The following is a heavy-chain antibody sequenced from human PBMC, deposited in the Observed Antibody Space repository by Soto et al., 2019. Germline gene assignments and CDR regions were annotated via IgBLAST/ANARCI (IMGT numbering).Heavy chain of an antibody. V-gene: IGHV3-23*01. CDR2: ITATGDRT. D-gene: IGHD3-22*01. J-gene: IGHJ4*02. CDR3: ATMNGYFEY. Sequence: GGALRLSCADPGVRFSSYSMIWVRQTPGKGLDWVAAITATGDRTYYADSVTGRFTISRDNSKKTHYLHMTSLRAEDTAMYYCATMNGYFEYWGQGTTVTVYS. CDR1: GVRFSSYS.